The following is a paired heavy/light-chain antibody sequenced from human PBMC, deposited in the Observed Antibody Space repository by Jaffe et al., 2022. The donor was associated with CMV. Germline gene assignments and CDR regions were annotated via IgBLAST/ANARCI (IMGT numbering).Heavy chain of an antibody. Sequence: EEQLVESGGGVVQPGGSLRLSCSASGFSFSSYGLHWVRQAPGKGLEVVSVISPNSEIRDYVDSVKGRFTISRDNSKNTVSLQMSSLRPEDTAVYFCVTGAYYYYAYWGQGTLVTVSS. CDR1: GFSFSSYG. CDR3: VTGAYYYYAY. D-gene: IGHD3-16*01. V-gene: IGHV3-64D*06. CDR2: ISPNSEIR. J-gene: IGHJ4*02.
Light chain of an antibody. CDR1: NSNVGGYNF. V-gene: IGLV2-11*01. CDR2: DVN. CDR3: CSFAGSYTFV. Sequence: QSALTQPRSVSGSPGQSVTIPCTGTNSNVGGYNFVSWFQHHPGKAPKLIIYDVNNRPSGVPDRFAGSKTGNTASLTISGLQAEDEADYYCCSFAGSYTFVFGTGTKVTVL. J-gene: IGLJ1*01.